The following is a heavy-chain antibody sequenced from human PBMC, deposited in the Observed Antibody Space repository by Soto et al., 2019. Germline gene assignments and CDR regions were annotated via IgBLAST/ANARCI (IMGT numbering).Heavy chain of an antibody. CDR2: ISAYNGNT. Sequence: ASVKVSCKASGYTFTSYGIGWVRQAPGQGLEWMGWISAYNGNTNYAQKLQGRVTMTTDTSTSTAYMELRSLRSDDTAVYYCARDLGGYSYGYDYYGMDVWGQGTTVTVSS. D-gene: IGHD5-18*01. CDR3: ARDLGGYSYGYDYYGMDV. V-gene: IGHV1-18*04. CDR1: GYTFTSYG. J-gene: IGHJ6*02.